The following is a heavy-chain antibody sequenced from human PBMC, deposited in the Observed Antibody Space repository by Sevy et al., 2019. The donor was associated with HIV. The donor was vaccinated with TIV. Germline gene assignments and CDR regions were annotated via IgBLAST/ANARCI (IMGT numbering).Heavy chain of an antibody. D-gene: IGHD4-17*01. CDR1: GGSISSNSYY. CDR3: ARLNYGDYSNYFDP. Sequence: SETLSLTCTVSGGSISSNSYYWVWIRQPPGKGLEWIGSIYYSGTTYYNPSLKSRVTISIDTSKTQFSLKLSSVTATDTAIFYCARLNYGDYSNYFDPWGQGSLVTVPS. V-gene: IGHV4-39*01. J-gene: IGHJ5*02. CDR2: IYYSGTT.